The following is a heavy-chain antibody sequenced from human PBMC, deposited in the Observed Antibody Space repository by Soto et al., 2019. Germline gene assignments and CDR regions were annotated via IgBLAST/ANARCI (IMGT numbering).Heavy chain of an antibody. D-gene: IGHD5-12*01. CDR2: ISYDGSNK. CDR1: GFTFSSYG. Sequence: QVQLVESGGGVVRPGRSLRLSCAASGFTFSSYGMHWVRQAPGKGLEWVAVISYDGSNKYYADSVKGRFTISRDNSKNTLYLQMNSLRAEDTAVYYCAKDGYTESYFDYWGQGTLVTVSS. CDR3: AKDGYTESYFDY. V-gene: IGHV3-30*18. J-gene: IGHJ4*02.